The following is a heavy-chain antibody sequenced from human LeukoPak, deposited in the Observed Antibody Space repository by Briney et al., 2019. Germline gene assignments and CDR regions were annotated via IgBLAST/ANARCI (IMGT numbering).Heavy chain of an antibody. Sequence: ASVKVSCKASGGTFSSYAISWVRQAPGQGLEWMGGIIPTFGTANYAQKFQGRVTITADESTSTAYMELSSLRSEDTAVYYCAVGSDYYDSSGYRWFDPWGQGTLVTVSS. CDR2: IIPTFGTA. CDR1: GGTFSSYA. J-gene: IGHJ5*02. D-gene: IGHD3-22*01. CDR3: AVGSDYYDSSGYRWFDP. V-gene: IGHV1-69*13.